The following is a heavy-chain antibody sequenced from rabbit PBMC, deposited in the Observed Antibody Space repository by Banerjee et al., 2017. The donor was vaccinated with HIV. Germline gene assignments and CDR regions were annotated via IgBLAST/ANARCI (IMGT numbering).Heavy chain of an antibody. D-gene: IGHD6-1*01. J-gene: IGHJ3*01. CDR2: INAVTGKA. V-gene: IGHV1S45*01. Sequence: QEQLVESGGGLVKPEGSLKLSCTASGFSFSNKAVMCWVRQTPGKGLEWIACINAVTGKAVYATWAKGRFTFSKTSSTTVTLQMTSLTAADTATYFCAREMNGGDGYVALWGQGTLVTVS. CDR1: GFSFSNKAV. CDR3: AREMNGGDGYVAL.